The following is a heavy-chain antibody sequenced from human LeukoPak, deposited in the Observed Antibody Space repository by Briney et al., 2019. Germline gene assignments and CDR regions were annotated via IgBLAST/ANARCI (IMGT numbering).Heavy chain of an antibody. CDR3: ARRPNWGFIDY. CDR1: GGSISSSSYS. V-gene: IGHV4-39*01. Sequence: SETLSLTCTVSGGSISSSSYSWGWIRQPPGKGLEWIGSIYYSGSTYYNPSLKSRVTISVDTSKNQFSLKLSSVTAADTAVYYCARRPNWGFIDYWGQGTLVTVSS. D-gene: IGHD7-27*01. J-gene: IGHJ4*02. CDR2: IYYSGST.